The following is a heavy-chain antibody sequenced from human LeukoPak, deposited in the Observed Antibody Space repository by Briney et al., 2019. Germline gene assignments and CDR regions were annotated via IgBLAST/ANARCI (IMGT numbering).Heavy chain of an antibody. Sequence: GGSLRLSCAASGFTISDYWMSWVRQAPGKGLEWVANIKEDGSEKNYVDSAKGRFTISRDNAKNSLYLQMNNLRAEDTAVYYCARDKRGIAVAGQAFDIWGQGTMVTVSS. V-gene: IGHV3-7*01. J-gene: IGHJ3*02. CDR1: GFTISDYW. D-gene: IGHD6-19*01. CDR2: IKEDGSEK. CDR3: ARDKRGIAVAGQAFDI.